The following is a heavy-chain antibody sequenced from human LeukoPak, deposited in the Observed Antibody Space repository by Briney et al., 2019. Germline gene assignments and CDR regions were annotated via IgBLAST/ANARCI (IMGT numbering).Heavy chain of an antibody. D-gene: IGHD3-3*01. J-gene: IGHJ4*02. CDR3: ARGSRFWSGYSR. V-gene: IGHV4-59*01. CDR2: IYYSGST. Sequence: SETLSLTCTVSGGSISSYYWSWIRQPPGKGLEWIGYIYYSGSTNYNPSLKSRVTISVDTSKNQFSLQLSSVTAADTAVYYCARGSRFWSGYSRWGQGTLVTVSS. CDR1: GGSISSYY.